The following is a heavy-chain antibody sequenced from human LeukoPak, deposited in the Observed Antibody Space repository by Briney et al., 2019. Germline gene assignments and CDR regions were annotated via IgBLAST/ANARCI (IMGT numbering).Heavy chain of an antibody. D-gene: IGHD3-9*01. Sequence: GESLKISCKGSGYSFTSYWIIWVRPMPGKSLEWMGRIDPSDSYTNYSPSFQGHVTISADKSISTAYLQWSSLKPSDTAMYYCARAINSLTAFDIWGQGTMVTVSS. CDR3: ARAINSLTAFDI. J-gene: IGHJ3*02. CDR1: GYSFTSYW. V-gene: IGHV5-10-1*01. CDR2: IDPSDSYT.